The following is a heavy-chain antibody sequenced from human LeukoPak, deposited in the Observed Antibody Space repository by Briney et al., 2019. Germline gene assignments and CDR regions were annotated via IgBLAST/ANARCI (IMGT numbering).Heavy chain of an antibody. J-gene: IGHJ4*02. CDR3: ARAPESPNRVPAAIDY. CDR2: ISYDGSNK. D-gene: IGHD2-2*01. Sequence: GGSLRLSCAAPGFTFSSYAMHWVRQAPGKGLEWVAVISYDGSNKYYADSVKGRFTISRDNSKNTLYLQMNSLRAEDTAVYYCARAPESPNRVPAAIDYWGQGTLVTVSS. V-gene: IGHV3-30*04. CDR1: GFTFSSYA.